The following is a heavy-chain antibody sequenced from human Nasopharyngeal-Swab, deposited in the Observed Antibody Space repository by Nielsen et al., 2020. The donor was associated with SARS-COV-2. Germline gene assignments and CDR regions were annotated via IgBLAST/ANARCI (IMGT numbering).Heavy chain of an antibody. J-gene: IGHJ6*02. CDR1: GGSISSSSYY. CDR2: IYYSGST. Sequence: SETLSLTCTVSGGSISSSSYYWGWIRQPPGKGLEWIWSIYYSGSTYYNPSLKSRVTISVDTSKNQFSLKLSSVTAADTAVYYCVGSSWYGDYYYYYGMDVWGQGTTVTVSS. V-gene: IGHV4-39*07. CDR3: VGSSWYGDYYYYYGMDV. D-gene: IGHD6-13*01.